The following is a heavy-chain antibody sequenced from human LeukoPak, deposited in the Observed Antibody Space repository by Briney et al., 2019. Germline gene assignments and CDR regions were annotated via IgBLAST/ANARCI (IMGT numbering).Heavy chain of an antibody. V-gene: IGHV3-7*01. CDR2: VNQDASVS. CDR1: GFTFSSYS. CDR3: ATSAASPGNS. Sequence: GGSLRLSCAASGFTFSSYSMNWVRQAPGKGREWLANVNQDASVSFYVDSVKGRFTISRDNDENSVYLQMNNLRVEDTAVYYCATSAASPGNSWGQGTLITVSS. D-gene: IGHD1-7*01. J-gene: IGHJ1*01.